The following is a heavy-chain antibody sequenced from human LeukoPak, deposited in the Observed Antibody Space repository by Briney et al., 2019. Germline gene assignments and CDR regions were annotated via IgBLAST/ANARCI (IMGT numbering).Heavy chain of an antibody. J-gene: IGHJ1*01. CDR1: XGXISDTDHX. Sequence: SETXSLTCXXSXGXISDTDHXWGWLRQPPGKGLEWIASIDYRGNTYEKPSLKSRVTISMDTSKSHFSLQLSSVTAADTAVYCCASSSQEYYDILTGFHDWGQGTLVVVSS. CDR2: IDYRGNT. V-gene: IGHV4-39*07. CDR3: ASSSQEYYDILTGFHD. D-gene: IGHD3-9*01.